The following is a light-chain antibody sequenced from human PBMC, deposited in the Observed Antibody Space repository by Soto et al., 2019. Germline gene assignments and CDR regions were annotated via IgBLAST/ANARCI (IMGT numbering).Light chain of an antibody. Sequence: EIVLTQSPGTLSLSPGERATLSCRASQSINSNYLAWYQQKPGQGPRPLMYGASSSATGIPDRFSGSGSGTDFTLTISRLEPEDCAVDYCQQDDSSPRTFGQGTKVDIK. CDR3: QQDDSSPRT. CDR2: GAS. CDR1: QSINSNY. V-gene: IGKV3-20*01. J-gene: IGKJ1*01.